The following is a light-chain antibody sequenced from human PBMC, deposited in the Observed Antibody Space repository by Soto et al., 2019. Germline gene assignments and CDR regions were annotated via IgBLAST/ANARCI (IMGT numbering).Light chain of an antibody. CDR1: SSDVGPYNY. V-gene: IGLV2-8*01. CDR3: SSYAGSNKLV. Sequence: QSAPTQPPSASGSPGQSVTISCTGTSSDVGPYNYVSWYQQRPGKAPKLLIYEVTKRPSGVPDRFYASKSGNTASLTVSGLQAEDEADYYCSSYAGSNKLVFGGGTKLTVL. CDR2: EVT. J-gene: IGLJ2*01.